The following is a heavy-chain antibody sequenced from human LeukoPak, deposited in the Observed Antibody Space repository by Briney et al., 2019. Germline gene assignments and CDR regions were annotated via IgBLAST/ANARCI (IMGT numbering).Heavy chain of an antibody. Sequence: GGSLRLSCAASGFTFSSYSMNWVRQAPGRGLEWVSSISSSSSYIYYADSVKGRFTISRDNAKNSLYLQMNSLRAEDTAVYYCARDWSPMVTQLPHHFDYWGQGTLVTVSS. J-gene: IGHJ4*02. V-gene: IGHV3-21*01. CDR3: ARDWSPMVTQLPHHFDY. CDR1: GFTFSSYS. CDR2: ISSSSSYI. D-gene: IGHD4-23*01.